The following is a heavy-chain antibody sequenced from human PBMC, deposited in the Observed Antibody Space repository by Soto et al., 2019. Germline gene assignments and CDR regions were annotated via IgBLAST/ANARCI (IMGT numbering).Heavy chain of an antibody. CDR1: GYTFTSYD. CDR3: ARGGLRYFDWLLGDYYGMDV. CDR2: MNPNSGNT. D-gene: IGHD3-9*01. V-gene: IGHV1-8*01. J-gene: IGHJ6*02. Sequence: ASVKVSFKASGYTFTSYDINWLRQATGQGLEWMGWMNPNSGNTGYAQKFQGRVTMTRNTSISTAYMELSSLRSEDTAAYYCARGGLRYFDWLLGDYYGMDVWGQGTTVTVSS.